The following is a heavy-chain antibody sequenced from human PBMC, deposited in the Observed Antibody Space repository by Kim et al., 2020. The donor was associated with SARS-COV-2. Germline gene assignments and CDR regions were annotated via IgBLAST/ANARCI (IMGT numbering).Heavy chain of an antibody. V-gene: IGHV4-34*01. CDR2: INHSGST. J-gene: IGHJ5*02. Sequence: SETLSLTCAVYGGSFSGYYWSWIRQPPGKGLEWIGEINHSGSTNYNPSLKSRVTISVDTSKNQFSLKLSSVTAADTAVYYCARGRPGSYKNWFDPWGQGTLVTVSS. D-gene: IGHD3-10*01. CDR3: ARGRPGSYKNWFDP. CDR1: GGSFSGYY.